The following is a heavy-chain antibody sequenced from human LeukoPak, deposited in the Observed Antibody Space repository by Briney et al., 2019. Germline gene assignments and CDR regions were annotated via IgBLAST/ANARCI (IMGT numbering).Heavy chain of an antibody. CDR3: ASIPGISVSAYYFDY. Sequence: SETLSLTCTVSGGSFSSGSYYWSWIRQPPGKGLEWIGTIYYTGNTYYNPSLKSRVTISVDTSKNQFSLKLSSVTAADTAVYYCASIPGISVSAYYFDYWGQGTLVTVSS. D-gene: IGHD6-19*01. J-gene: IGHJ4*02. CDR2: IYYTGNT. V-gene: IGHV4-39*01. CDR1: GGSFSSGSYY.